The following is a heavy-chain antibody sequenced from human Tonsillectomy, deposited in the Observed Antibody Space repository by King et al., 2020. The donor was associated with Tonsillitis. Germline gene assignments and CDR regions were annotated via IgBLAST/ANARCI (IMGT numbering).Heavy chain of an antibody. CDR2: IRYDGSNK. Sequence: VQLVESGGGVVQPGGSLRLSCAASGFTFSSYGMHWVRQAPGKGLEWVAFIRYDGSNKYYADSVKGRFTISRDNSKNTLYLQMNSLRAEDTAVYYCAKDEVVWGFSGYERDYWGQGTLVTVSS. J-gene: IGHJ4*02. D-gene: IGHD5-12*01. CDR3: AKDEVVWGFSGYERDY. V-gene: IGHV3-30*02. CDR1: GFTFSSYG.